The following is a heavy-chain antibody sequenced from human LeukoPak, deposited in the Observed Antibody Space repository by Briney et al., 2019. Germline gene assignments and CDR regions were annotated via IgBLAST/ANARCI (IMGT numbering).Heavy chain of an antibody. Sequence: PGGSLRLSCAASGFTFSSYSMNWVRQAPGKGLEWVSAISSSGSYIYYADSVKGRFTISRDNAKNSLYLQMNSLRAEDTAVYYCARGATYSSSSPDCWGQGTLVTVSS. CDR2: ISSSGSYI. J-gene: IGHJ4*02. D-gene: IGHD6-6*01. V-gene: IGHV3-21*01. CDR1: GFTFSSYS. CDR3: ARGATYSSSSPDC.